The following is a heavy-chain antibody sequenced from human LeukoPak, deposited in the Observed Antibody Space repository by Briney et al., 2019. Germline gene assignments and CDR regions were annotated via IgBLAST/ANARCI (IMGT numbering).Heavy chain of an antibody. J-gene: IGHJ4*02. CDR2: ISGSGGST. Sequence: GGSLRLSCAASGFTFSSYAMSWVRQAPGKGLEWVSAISGSGGSTYYADSVKGRFTISRDNSKNTLYLQMNSLRAEDTAVYYCAEDLFDSPLRVPAAMVRWGSFDYWGQGTLVTVSS. V-gene: IGHV3-23*01. CDR1: GFTFSSYA. D-gene: IGHD2-2*01. CDR3: AEDLFDSPLRVPAAMVRWGSFDY.